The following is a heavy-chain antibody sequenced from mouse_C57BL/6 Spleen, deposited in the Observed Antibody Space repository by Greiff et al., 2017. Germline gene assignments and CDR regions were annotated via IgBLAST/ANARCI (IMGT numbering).Heavy chain of an antibody. CDR2: INPSTGGT. V-gene: IGHV1-42*01. D-gene: IGHD3-2*01. Sequence: EVQLQQSGPELVKPGASVKISCKASGYSFTGYYMNWVKQSPEKSLEWIGEINPSTGGTTYNQKFKAKATLTVDKSSSTAYMQLTSLTSEDSAVYYCATLLRQRAMDYWGQGTSVTVSS. CDR1: GYSFTGYY. CDR3: ATLLRQRAMDY. J-gene: IGHJ4*01.